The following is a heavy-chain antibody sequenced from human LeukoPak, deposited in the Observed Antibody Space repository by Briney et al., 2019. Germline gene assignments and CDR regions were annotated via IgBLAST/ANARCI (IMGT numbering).Heavy chain of an antibody. J-gene: IGHJ5*02. CDR3: ARARFDVETATVMIWFDP. Sequence: SETLSLTCAVSGGSISSGGYSWSWIRQPRGKGLEWIGYIYYSGSTYYNPSLKSRVTISVDTSKNQFSLRLSSVTAADTAVYYCARARFDVETATVMIWFDPWGQGTLVTVSS. CDR2: IYYSGST. CDR1: GGSISSGGYS. D-gene: IGHD5-18*01. V-gene: IGHV4-30-4*07.